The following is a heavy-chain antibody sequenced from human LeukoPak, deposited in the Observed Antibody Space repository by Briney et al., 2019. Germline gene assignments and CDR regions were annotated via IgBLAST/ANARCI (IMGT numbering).Heavy chain of an antibody. CDR1: GGSISSYY. V-gene: IGHV4-59*01. Sequence: PSETLSLTCTVSGGSISSYYWSWIRQPPGKGLEWIGYIYYSGSTNYNPSLKSRVTISVDTSKNQFSLKLSSVTAADTAVYYCARELGYCSSTSCYGNYYMDVWGKGTTVTISS. J-gene: IGHJ6*03. D-gene: IGHD2-2*01. CDR3: ARELGYCSSTSCYGNYYMDV. CDR2: IYYSGST.